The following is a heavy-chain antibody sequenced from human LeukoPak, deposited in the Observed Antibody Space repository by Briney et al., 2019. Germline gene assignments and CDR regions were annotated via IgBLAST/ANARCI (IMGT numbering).Heavy chain of an antibody. V-gene: IGHV3-23*01. CDR1: GFTFSSYA. CDR3: AKGRGSYRTDYYGMDV. D-gene: IGHD1-26*01. Sequence: GRSLRLSCAASGFTFSSYAMSWVRQAPGKGLEWVSAISGSGGSTYYADSVKGRFTISRDNSKNTLYLQMNSLRAEDTAVYYCAKGRGSYRTDYYGMDVWGQGTTVTVSS. CDR2: ISGSGGST. J-gene: IGHJ6*02.